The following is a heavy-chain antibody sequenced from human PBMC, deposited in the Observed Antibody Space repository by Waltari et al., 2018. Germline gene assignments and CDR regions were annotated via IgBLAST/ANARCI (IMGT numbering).Heavy chain of an antibody. Sequence: QVQIQQWGAGLLKSSETLSLTCAVYGGSFSGYYWSWFRQPPGKGLEWIGDIDYSGSTNYSPSLERRVTISVDTSKNQFSLRLTSVTGADTSVYYCARGRLRAGFDSWGHGTLVTVSS. CDR3: ARGRLRAGFDS. CDR1: GGSFSGYY. V-gene: IGHV4-34*01. CDR2: IDYSGST. J-gene: IGHJ5*01. D-gene: IGHD3-16*01.